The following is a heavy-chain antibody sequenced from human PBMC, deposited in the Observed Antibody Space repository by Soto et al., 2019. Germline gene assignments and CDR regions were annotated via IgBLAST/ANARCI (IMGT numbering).Heavy chain of an antibody. D-gene: IGHD3-22*01. CDR1: GFTFNIYA. V-gene: IGHV3-23*01. CDR2: ISNSGST. Sequence: EVQVLESGGGLVQPGGSLRLSCAASGFTFNIYAMSWVRQVPGKGLEWVSTISNSGSTHSADSVKGRFTISRDNSKNTVYLQMNSLRAEDTAVNYCAKLLGISGWSFDYWGQGTLVTVSS. J-gene: IGHJ4*02. CDR3: AKLLGISGWSFDY.